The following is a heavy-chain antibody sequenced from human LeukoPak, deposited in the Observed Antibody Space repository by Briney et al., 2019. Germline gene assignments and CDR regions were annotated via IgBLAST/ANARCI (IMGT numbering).Heavy chain of an antibody. CDR1: GFTFSSYS. D-gene: IGHD3-22*01. CDR2: ISSSGSTI. CDR3: ARGTSYCDRSCYQEYFQH. J-gene: IGHJ1*01. V-gene: IGHV3-48*01. Sequence: GGSLRLSCAASGFTFSSYSMNWVRQAPGKGLERVSYISSSGSTIYYADSVKGRFTISRDNAKNSLYLQMNSLRARDTAVYYCARGTSYCDRSCYQEYFQHWGRGTMASVS.